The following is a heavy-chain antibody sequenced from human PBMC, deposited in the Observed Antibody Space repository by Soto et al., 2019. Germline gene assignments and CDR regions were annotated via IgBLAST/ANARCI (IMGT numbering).Heavy chain of an antibody. CDR3: ARDHDTGGVLNPVDY. CDR2: ISWSGSTI. Sequence: PGGSLRLSCAASGFTFNDYYMSWIRQAPGKGLEWVSYISWSGSTIYYADSVKGRFTISRDNAKNSLYLQLNSLRAEDTAVYFCARDHDTGGVLNPVDYWGQGTLVTVSS. V-gene: IGHV3-11*01. CDR1: GFTFNDYY. D-gene: IGHD3-16*01. J-gene: IGHJ4*02.